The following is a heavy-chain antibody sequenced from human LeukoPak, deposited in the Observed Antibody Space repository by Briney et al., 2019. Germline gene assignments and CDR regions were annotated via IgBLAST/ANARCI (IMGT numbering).Heavy chain of an antibody. CDR1: GGSISSVGYY. J-gene: IGHJ4*02. CDR2: IYYSGST. V-gene: IGHV4-31*02. D-gene: IGHD1-1*01. CDR3: ARDGQRRALDY. Sequence: SQTLSLTWTVSGGSISSVGYYRNWIRHHPGKGLEWIGFIYYSGSTYYNPSLKSRVTISVDTSKNQFSLKLSSVTAADTAVYYCARDGQRRALDYWGQGTLVTVSS.